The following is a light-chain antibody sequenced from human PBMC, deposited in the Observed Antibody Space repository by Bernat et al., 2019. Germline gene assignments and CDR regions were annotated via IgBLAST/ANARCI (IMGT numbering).Light chain of an antibody. Sequence: DIQMTQSPSSQSASVGDRVTITCQASQDISNYLNWYQQKPGKAPKLLIYDASNLETGVPSRFSGSGSGTDFTLTISCLQSEDFATYYCQQYYNYPWTFGQGTKVEIK. CDR3: QQYYNYPWT. V-gene: IGKV1-33*01. CDR1: QDISNY. CDR2: DAS. J-gene: IGKJ1*01.